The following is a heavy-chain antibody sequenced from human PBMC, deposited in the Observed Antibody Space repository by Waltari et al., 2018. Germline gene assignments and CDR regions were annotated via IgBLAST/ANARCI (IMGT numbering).Heavy chain of an antibody. CDR3: ASGLGYMDY. D-gene: IGHD1-1*01. J-gene: IGHJ4*02. CDR1: GFTFSSYG. CDR2: IWYDGSNK. Sequence: SCAASGFTFSSYGMHWVAVIWYDGSNKYYADSVKGRFTISRDNSKNTLYLQMNSLRAEDTAVYYCASGLGYMDYWGQGTLVTVSS. V-gene: IGHV3-33*01.